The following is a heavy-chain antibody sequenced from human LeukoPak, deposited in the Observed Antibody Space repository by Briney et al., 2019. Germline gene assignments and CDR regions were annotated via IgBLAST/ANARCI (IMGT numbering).Heavy chain of an antibody. V-gene: IGHV3-48*03. CDR1: GFNFSSYE. CDR3: ARARNWGSAFDI. CDR2: ISPTGSAI. Sequence: PGGSLRLSCAASGFNFSSYEMNWVRQAPGKGLEWVSYISPTGSAIYYADSVKGRFTISRDNAKNSLCLQMNSLRAEDTAVYYCARARNWGSAFDIWGQGTMVTVSS. D-gene: IGHD7-27*01. J-gene: IGHJ3*02.